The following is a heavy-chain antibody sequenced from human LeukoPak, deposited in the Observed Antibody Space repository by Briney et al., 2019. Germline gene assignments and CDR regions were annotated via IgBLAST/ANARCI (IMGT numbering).Heavy chain of an antibody. Sequence: PGGSLRLSCAASGFTFSSSGMDWVRQAPGKWLEWVSCISTGGSNIYNADSVAGRFTVSRDNARNSLYLQMKSLRDEDTAVYYCARDGPGYSFDHWGQGTLVTVSS. CDR2: ISTGGSNI. J-gene: IGHJ5*02. D-gene: IGHD5-18*01. CDR1: GFTFSSSG. V-gene: IGHV3-48*03. CDR3: ARDGPGYSFDH.